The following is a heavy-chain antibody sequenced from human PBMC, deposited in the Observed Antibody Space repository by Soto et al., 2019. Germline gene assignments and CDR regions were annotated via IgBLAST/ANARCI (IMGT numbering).Heavy chain of an antibody. CDR1: GGTFSSYA. D-gene: IGHD6-6*01. V-gene: IGHV1-69*13. CDR3: ARPSIAARLDYYYYYGMDV. J-gene: IGHJ6*02. Sequence: GASVKVSCKASGGTFSSYAISWVRQAPGQGLEWMGGIIPIFGTANYAQKFQGRVTITADESTSTAYMELSILRSEDTAVYYCARPSIAARLDYYYYYGMDVWGQGTTVTVSS. CDR2: IIPIFGTA.